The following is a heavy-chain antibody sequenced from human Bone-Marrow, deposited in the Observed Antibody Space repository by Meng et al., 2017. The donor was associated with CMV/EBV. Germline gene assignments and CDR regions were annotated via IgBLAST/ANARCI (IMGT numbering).Heavy chain of an antibody. CDR2: ISGSGGST. V-gene: IGHV3-23*01. Sequence: GESLKISCAASGFTFSSYAMSWVRQAPGKGLEWVSAISGSGGSTYYADSVKGRFTISRDNSKNTLYLQMNSLRAEDTAVYYCAKEGSPMDPLGWGQGPLVTVSS. D-gene: IGHD3-10*01. CDR3: AKEGSPMDPLG. CDR1: GFTFSSYA. J-gene: IGHJ4*02.